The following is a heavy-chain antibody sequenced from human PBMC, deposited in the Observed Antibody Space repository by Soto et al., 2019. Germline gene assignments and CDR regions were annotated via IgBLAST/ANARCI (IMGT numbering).Heavy chain of an antibody. J-gene: IGHJ3*02. V-gene: IGHV1-46*01. D-gene: IGHD3-10*01. CDR2: INPSGGAT. Sequence: ASVKVSCKAPGYIFTSYYMDWVRQAPGQGFEWMGVINPSGGATTYAQKFQGRVTMTRDTSATIVYMELSSLTSEDTAVYYCARGLGIEMVSDAFDIWGRGTMVTVSS. CDR1: GYIFTSYY. CDR3: ARGLGIEMVSDAFDI.